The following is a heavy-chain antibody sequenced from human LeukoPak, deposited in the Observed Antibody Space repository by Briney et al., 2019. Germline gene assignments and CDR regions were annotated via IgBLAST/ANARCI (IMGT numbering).Heavy chain of an antibody. CDR2: IYTSGST. CDR1: GCSISSYY. Sequence: PSETLSLTCTVSGCSISSYYWSWIRQPAGKGLEGIGRIYTSGSTNYNPSLKSRVTMSVDTSKNQFSLMLNSVTAADTAVYYCAREGSGSRPFDYWGQGTPVTVSS. V-gene: IGHV4-4*07. D-gene: IGHD3-10*01. CDR3: AREGSGSRPFDY. J-gene: IGHJ4*02.